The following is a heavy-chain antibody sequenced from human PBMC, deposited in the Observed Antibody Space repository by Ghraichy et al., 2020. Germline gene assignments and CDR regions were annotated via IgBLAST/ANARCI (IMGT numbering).Heavy chain of an antibody. CDR3: ARASDHYGGDWDY. D-gene: IGHD4-23*01. J-gene: IGHJ4*02. V-gene: IGHV3-48*02. Sequence: DSVKGRFAISRDNAKNSLYLQMNSLSDDDRAVYYCARASDHYGGDWDYWGQGTLVTVSS.